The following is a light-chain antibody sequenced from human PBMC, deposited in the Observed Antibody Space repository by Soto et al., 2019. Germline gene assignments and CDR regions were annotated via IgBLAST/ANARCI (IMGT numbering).Light chain of an antibody. Sequence: EIVMTQSPATLSVSPGERVTLSCRASQSVSSNLAWYQQKPGQAPRLLIYGASTRATGIPARFSGSGSGTEFTLTISSLQSEDFAVYYCQQYNNWHPWTFGQGTKVDIK. J-gene: IGKJ1*01. CDR2: GAS. V-gene: IGKV3-15*01. CDR3: QQYNNWHPWT. CDR1: QSVSSN.